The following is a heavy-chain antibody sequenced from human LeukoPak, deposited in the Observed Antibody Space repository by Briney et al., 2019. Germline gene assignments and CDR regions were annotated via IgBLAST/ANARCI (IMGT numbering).Heavy chain of an antibody. Sequence: PGGSLRLSCAASGFSFSSYSMNCVRQAAGKRLEWISYISSSSSIIHYADSVKGRFTISRDNAKSSLYLQMDSLRGEDTAVYYCAIWGFSSCGNSGLDFWGQGTLVTVSS. CDR3: AIWGFSSCGNSGLDF. J-gene: IGHJ4*02. D-gene: IGHD4-23*01. CDR1: GFSFSSYS. CDR2: ISSSSSII. V-gene: IGHV3-48*01.